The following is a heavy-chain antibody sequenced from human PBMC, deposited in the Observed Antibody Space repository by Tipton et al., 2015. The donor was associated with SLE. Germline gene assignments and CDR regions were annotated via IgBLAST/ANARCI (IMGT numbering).Heavy chain of an antibody. CDR2: IHYSGST. CDR3: ARGFYGSGSYSIFDY. V-gene: IGHV4-59*08. D-gene: IGHD3-10*01. Sequence: QLVQSGGGVVQPGRSLRLSCAASGFTFSSYAMHWVRQAPGKGLEWIGYIHYSGSTNYNPSLKSRVTISVDTSKNQFSLKLNSVTAADTTVYYCARGFYGSGSYSIFDYWGQGTLVTVSS. J-gene: IGHJ4*02. CDR1: GFTFSSYA.